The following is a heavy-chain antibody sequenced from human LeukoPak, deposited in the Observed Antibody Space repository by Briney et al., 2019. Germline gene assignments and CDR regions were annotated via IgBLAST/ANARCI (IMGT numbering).Heavy chain of an antibody. CDR1: GFTFSNYN. D-gene: IGHD5-24*01. Sequence: GGSLRLSCAASGFTFSNYNMNWVRQAPGKGLEWVSSISSSSSYIYYAGSLRGRFTISRDNAENSLYLQMISLRAEDTAVYYCARGRDGSQSPIDYWGQGTLVTVSS. CDR3: ARGRDGSQSPIDY. J-gene: IGHJ4*02. V-gene: IGHV3-21*01. CDR2: ISSSSSYI.